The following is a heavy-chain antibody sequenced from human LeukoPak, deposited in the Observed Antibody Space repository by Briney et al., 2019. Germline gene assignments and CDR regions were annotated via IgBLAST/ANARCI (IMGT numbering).Heavy chain of an antibody. Sequence: PGGSLRLSCAASGFTFSSYNMNWVRQAPGKGLEWVANIKQDGSEKYYVDSVKGRFTISRDNAKNSLYLQMNSLRAEDTAVYYCAREDGGSYSPYYFDYWGQGTLVTVSS. CDR2: IKQDGSEK. CDR1: GFTFSSYN. CDR3: AREDGGSYSPYYFDY. V-gene: IGHV3-7*01. D-gene: IGHD1-26*01. J-gene: IGHJ4*02.